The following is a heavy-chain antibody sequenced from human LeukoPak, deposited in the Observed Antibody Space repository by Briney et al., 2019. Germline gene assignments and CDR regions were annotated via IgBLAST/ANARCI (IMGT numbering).Heavy chain of an antibody. CDR1: GDSMSGYY. D-gene: IGHD3-10*01. V-gene: IGHV4-59*08. CDR2: MYYSGTT. CDR3: ARHDNYPGFGRGFDP. J-gene: IGHJ5*02. Sequence: SETLSLTCSVSGDSMSGYYWSLIRQPPGKGLEWIGYMYYSGTTSYNPSLKSRVTLSTDTSKSHFSLKLYSVTAADTGVYYCARHDNYPGFGRGFDPWGQGFLVTVTS.